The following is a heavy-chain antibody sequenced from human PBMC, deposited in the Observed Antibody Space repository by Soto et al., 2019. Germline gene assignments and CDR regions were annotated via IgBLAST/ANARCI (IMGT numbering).Heavy chain of an antibody. Sequence: GGSLRLSCAASGFTFSSYSRNWVRQAPGKGPEWVSYISSGSSTIYYADSVKGRFTISRDNAQNSLYLQMNSLRAEDTAVYYCAKTYSSGRGAFDVWGQGTMVTVSS. V-gene: IGHV3-48*01. J-gene: IGHJ3*01. D-gene: IGHD6-19*01. CDR2: ISSGSSTI. CDR1: GFTFSSYS. CDR3: AKTYSSGRGAFDV.